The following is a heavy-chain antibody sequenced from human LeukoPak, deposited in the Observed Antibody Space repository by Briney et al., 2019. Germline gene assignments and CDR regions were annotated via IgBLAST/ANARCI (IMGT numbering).Heavy chain of an antibody. CDR2: IIPIFGTA. Sequence: SVKVSCKASGGTFISYAISWVRQAPGQGLEWMGGIIPIFGTANYAQKFQGRVTITADESTSTAYMELSSLRSEDTAVYYCARTYYYDSSGLPSFDYWGQGTLVTVSS. V-gene: IGHV1-69*13. CDR1: GGTFISYA. J-gene: IGHJ4*02. CDR3: ARTYYYDSSGLPSFDY. D-gene: IGHD3-22*01.